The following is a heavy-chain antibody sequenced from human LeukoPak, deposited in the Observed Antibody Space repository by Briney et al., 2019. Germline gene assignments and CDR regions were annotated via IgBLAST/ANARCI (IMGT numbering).Heavy chain of an antibody. D-gene: IGHD5-18*01. V-gene: IGHV4-59*01. J-gene: IGHJ6*03. Sequence: SETLSLTCTVSSRPISSYYWSWLRQPPGKGLEWIGYIYHSGSPNYNPSLKSRVTISVDTSKNQFSLKLTSVTAADTAVYYCARTTEGGYTYGYFYYYYMDVWGKGTTVTISS. CDR2: IYHSGSP. CDR1: SRPISSYY. CDR3: ARTTEGGYTYGYFYYYYMDV.